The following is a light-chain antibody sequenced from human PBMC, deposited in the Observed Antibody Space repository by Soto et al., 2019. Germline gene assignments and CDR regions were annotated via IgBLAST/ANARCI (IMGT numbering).Light chain of an antibody. CDR3: EKYNSAPLT. Sequence: DIQMTQSPSSLSASVGDRVTITCTASQGISTYLAWYQQKPWKVPKLLIYAASTLQSGVPSRVSGSGSATDFTRTISSLQPEDVGTYYCEKYNSAPLTFGGGTKVESK. CDR1: QGISTY. V-gene: IGKV1-27*01. J-gene: IGKJ4*01. CDR2: AAS.